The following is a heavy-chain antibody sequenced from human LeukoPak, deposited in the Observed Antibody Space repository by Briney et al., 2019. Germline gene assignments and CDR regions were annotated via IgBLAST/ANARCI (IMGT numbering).Heavy chain of an antibody. J-gene: IGHJ6*03. CDR1: GFTFSSYG. Sequence: GGSLRLSCAASGFTFSSYGMHWVRQAPGKGLEWVAFIRYDGSNKYYADSVKGRFTISRDNSKNTLYLQMNSLRAEDTAVYYCARDRVVVVTAPYYYYMDVWGKGTTVTVSS. CDR3: ARDRVVVVTAPYYYYMDV. V-gene: IGHV3-30*02. CDR2: IRYDGSNK. D-gene: IGHD2-21*02.